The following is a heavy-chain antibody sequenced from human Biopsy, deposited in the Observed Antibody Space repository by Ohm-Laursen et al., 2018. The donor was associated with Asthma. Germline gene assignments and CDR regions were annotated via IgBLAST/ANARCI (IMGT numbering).Heavy chain of an antibody. V-gene: IGHV4-61*08. Sequence: SDTLSLTCTVSYGSITSGGYYWTWIRQPPGKGLEWIGYISYSGSTNYNPSLKSRVTISVDTSKNQFSLKLSSVTAADTAVYYCARDFVDSAMDYFDYWGQGTLATVSS. CDR2: ISYSGST. CDR3: ARDFVDSAMDYFDY. CDR1: YGSITSGGYY. D-gene: IGHD5-18*01. J-gene: IGHJ4*02.